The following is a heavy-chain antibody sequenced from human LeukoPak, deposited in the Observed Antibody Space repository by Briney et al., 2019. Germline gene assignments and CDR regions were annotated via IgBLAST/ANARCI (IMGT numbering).Heavy chain of an antibody. CDR1: GYTFTSYG. CDR3: ARDSDLGYYDSIGGAYTFDY. V-gene: IGHV1-18*01. D-gene: IGHD3-22*01. J-gene: IGHJ4*02. Sequence: ASVKVSCKASGYTFTSYGISWVRQAPGQGLEWMGWISAYNGNTNYAQKLQGRVTMTTDTSTSTAYMELRSLRSDDTAVYYCARDSDLGYYDSIGGAYTFDYWGQGTLVTVSS. CDR2: ISAYNGNT.